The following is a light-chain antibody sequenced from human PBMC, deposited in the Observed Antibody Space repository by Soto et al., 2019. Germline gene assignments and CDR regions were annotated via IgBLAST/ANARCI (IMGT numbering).Light chain of an antibody. CDR2: HVS. CDR1: SSDVGFYNY. J-gene: IGLJ3*02. Sequence: QSGLTQPASVSGSPGQSITISCTGTSSDVGFYNYVSWYQQHPGKAPKLMIYHVSNRPSGVSTRFSGSKSANTASLTISGLQAEDETDYYCSSYTTSNTVVFGGGTKLTVL. V-gene: IGLV2-14*03. CDR3: SSYTTSNTVV.